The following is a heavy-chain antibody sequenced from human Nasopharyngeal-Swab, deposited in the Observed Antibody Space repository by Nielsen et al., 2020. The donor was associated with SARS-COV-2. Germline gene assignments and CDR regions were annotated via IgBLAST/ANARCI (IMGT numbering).Heavy chain of an antibody. CDR3: ARDLGNDY. J-gene: IGHJ4*02. CDR1: GYTITRCG. D-gene: IGHD3-16*01. V-gene: IGHV1-18*01. Sequence: ASAQDSCKASGYTITRCGISWVRQAPGQGLEWMGWISAYNGNTNYAQKLQGRVTMTTDTSTSTAYMELRSLRSDDTAVYYCARDLGNDYWGQGTLVTVSS. CDR2: ISAYNGNT.